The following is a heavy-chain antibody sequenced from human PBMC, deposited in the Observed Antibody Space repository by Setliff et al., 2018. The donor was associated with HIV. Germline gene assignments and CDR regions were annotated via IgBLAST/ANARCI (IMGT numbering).Heavy chain of an antibody. CDR2: MMTIFSTT. Sequence: ASVKVSCKSSAGSYSIFAINWVRQAPGQGLEWMGGMMTIFSTTNYARKFQGRVTITTDESTGTAYMELSDLRSEDTAVYYCATEGAGGSYQRASALDLWGQGTMVTVSS. J-gene: IGHJ3*01. CDR1: AGSYSIFA. D-gene: IGHD1-26*01. CDR3: ATEGAGGSYQRASALDL. V-gene: IGHV1-69*05.